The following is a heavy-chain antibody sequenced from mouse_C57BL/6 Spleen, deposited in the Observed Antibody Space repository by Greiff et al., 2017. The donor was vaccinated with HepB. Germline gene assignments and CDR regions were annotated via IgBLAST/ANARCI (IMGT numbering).Heavy chain of an antibody. CDR1: GYSFTGYY. CDR2: INPSTGGT. Sequence: LVESGPELVKPGASVKISCKASGYSFTGYYMNWVKQSPEKSLEWIGEINPSTGGTTYNQKFKAKATLTVDKSSSTAYMQLKSLTSEDSAVYYCARKGGNYVGFAYWGQGTLVTVSA. J-gene: IGHJ3*01. D-gene: IGHD2-1*01. CDR3: ARKGGNYVGFAY. V-gene: IGHV1-42*01.